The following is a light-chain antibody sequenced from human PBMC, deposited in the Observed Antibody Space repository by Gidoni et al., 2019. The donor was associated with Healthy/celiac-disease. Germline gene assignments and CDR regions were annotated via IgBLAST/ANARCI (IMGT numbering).Light chain of an antibody. CDR2: LGS. Sequence: DIVMTPSPLSLPVTPGEPASISCRSSQSLLHSNGYNYLDWYLKKPGQSPQLLIYLGSNRASGVPDRFSGRGSGTDFTLKISRVEAEDVGVYYCMQDLQTWTFGQGTKVEIK. CDR3: MQDLQTWT. J-gene: IGKJ1*01. CDR1: QSLLHSNGYNY. V-gene: IGKV2-28*01.